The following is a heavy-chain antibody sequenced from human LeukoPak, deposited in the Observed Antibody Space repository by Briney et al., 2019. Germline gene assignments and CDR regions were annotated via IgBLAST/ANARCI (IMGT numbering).Heavy chain of an antibody. D-gene: IGHD6-13*01. V-gene: IGHV1-18*01. CDR3: ATITRYSSSWYLWFDP. J-gene: IGHJ5*02. CDR2: ISAYNGNT. Sequence: ASVKVSCKASGYTFTSYGISWVRQAPGQGLEWMGWISAYNGNTNYAQKLQGRVTMTTDTSTSTAYMELRSLRSDDTAVYYCATITRYSSSWYLWFDPWGQGTLVTASS. CDR1: GYTFTSYG.